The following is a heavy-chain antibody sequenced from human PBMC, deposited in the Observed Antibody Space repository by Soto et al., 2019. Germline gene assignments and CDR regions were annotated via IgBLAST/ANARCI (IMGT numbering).Heavy chain of an antibody. CDR3: ARDITSEEITMIVVVNDAFDI. CDR1: GFTFSSYW. V-gene: IGHV3-7*01. J-gene: IGHJ3*02. Sequence: GGSLRLSCAASGFTFSSYWMSWVRQAPGKGLEWVANIKQDGSEKYYVDSVKGRFTISRDNAKNSLYLQMNSLRAEDTAVYYCARDITSEEITMIVVVNDAFDIWGQGTMVTVS. D-gene: IGHD3-22*01. CDR2: IKQDGSEK.